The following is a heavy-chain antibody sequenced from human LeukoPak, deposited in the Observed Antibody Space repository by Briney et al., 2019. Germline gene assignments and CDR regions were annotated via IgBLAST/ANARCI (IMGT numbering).Heavy chain of an antibody. CDR1: GFTFNSYA. D-gene: IGHD3-10*01. J-gene: IGHJ4*02. CDR2: ISGSGGST. Sequence: GGSLRLSCAASGFTFNSYAMSWVRQAPGKGLEWVSAISGSGGSTYYADSVKGRFTISRDNSKNTLYLQMNSLRAEDTAVYYCAKMKGYGSGSYLDYWGQGTLVTVSS. V-gene: IGHV3-23*01. CDR3: AKMKGYGSGSYLDY.